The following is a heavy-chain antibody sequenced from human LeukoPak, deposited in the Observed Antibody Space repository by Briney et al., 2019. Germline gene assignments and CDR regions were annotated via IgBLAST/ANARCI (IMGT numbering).Heavy chain of an antibody. V-gene: IGHV3-20*04. CDR1: GFTFDDYG. CDR2: INWNGGST. J-gene: IGHJ5*02. Sequence: GGSLRLSCAASGFTFDDYGMSWVRQAPGKGLEWLSGINWNGGSTGYADSVKGRFTISRDNAKNSLYLQMNSLRAEDTALYYCARANGDSWFDPWGQGTLVTVSS. D-gene: IGHD4-17*01. CDR3: ARANGDSWFDP.